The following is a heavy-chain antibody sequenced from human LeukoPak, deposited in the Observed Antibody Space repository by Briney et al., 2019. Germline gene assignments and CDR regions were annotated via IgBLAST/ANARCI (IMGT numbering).Heavy chain of an antibody. D-gene: IGHD6-6*01. CDR2: IIPILGIA. Sequence: ASVKVSCKASGGTFSSYTISWVRQAPGQGLEWMGRIIPILGIANYAQKFQGRVTITADKSTSTAYMELSSLRSVDTAVYYCARSEQLYNWFDPWGQGTLVTVSS. CDR1: GGTFSSYT. J-gene: IGHJ5*02. CDR3: ARSEQLYNWFDP. V-gene: IGHV1-69*02.